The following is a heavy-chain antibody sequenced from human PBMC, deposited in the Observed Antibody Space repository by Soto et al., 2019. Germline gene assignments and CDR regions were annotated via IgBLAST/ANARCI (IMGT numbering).Heavy chain of an antibody. CDR3: ARDKLDYYGSGSSDY. D-gene: IGHD3-10*01. V-gene: IGHV1-18*01. Sequence: ASVKVSCKASGYTFTSYGISWVRQAPGQGLEWMGWISAYNGNTNYAQKLQGRVTMTIDTSTSTAYMELRGLRSDDTAVYYCARDKLDYYGSGSSDYWGQGTLVTVSS. CDR2: ISAYNGNT. CDR1: GYTFTSYG. J-gene: IGHJ4*02.